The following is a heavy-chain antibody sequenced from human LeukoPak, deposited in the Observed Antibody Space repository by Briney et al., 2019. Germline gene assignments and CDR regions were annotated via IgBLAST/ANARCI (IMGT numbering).Heavy chain of an antibody. D-gene: IGHD6-13*01. CDR1: GYTLTELS. J-gene: IGHJ5*02. V-gene: IGHV1-24*01. Sequence: ASVKVSCKFSGYTLTELSMHWVRQAPGKGLEWMGGFDPEDGETIYAQKFQGRVTMTEDTSTDTAYMELSSLRSEDTAVYYCATVSLIAAAGTWWFDPWGQGTLVTVSS. CDR3: ATVSLIAAAGTWWFDP. CDR2: FDPEDGET.